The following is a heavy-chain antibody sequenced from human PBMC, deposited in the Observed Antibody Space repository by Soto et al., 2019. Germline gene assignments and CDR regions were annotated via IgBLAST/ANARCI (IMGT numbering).Heavy chain of an antibody. CDR1: GFTFSSYA. Sequence: RGSLRLSCAASGFTFSSYAMSWVRQAPWKWLEWVSAISGSGGSTYYADSVKGRFTISRDNSKNTLYLQMNSLRAEDTAVYYCAKDFGTETTHYYYYGMDVWGQGTTVTVSS. CDR2: ISGSGGST. D-gene: IGHD3-16*01. J-gene: IGHJ6*02. CDR3: AKDFGTETTHYYYYGMDV. V-gene: IGHV3-23*01.